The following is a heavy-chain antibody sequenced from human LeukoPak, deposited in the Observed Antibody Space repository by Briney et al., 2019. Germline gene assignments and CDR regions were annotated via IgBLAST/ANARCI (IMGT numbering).Heavy chain of an antibody. CDR1: GFTVSSNY. CDR3: AKGSKAGKKETYYYDSSGYYLMDY. D-gene: IGHD3-22*01. CDR2: ISGSGGST. J-gene: IGHJ4*02. Sequence: PGGSLRLSCAASGFTVSSNYMTWVRQAPGKGLEWVSAISGSGGSTYYADSVKGRFTISRDNSKNTLYLQMNSLRAEDTAVYYCAKGSKAGKKETYYYDSSGYYLMDYWGQGTLVTVSS. V-gene: IGHV3-23*01.